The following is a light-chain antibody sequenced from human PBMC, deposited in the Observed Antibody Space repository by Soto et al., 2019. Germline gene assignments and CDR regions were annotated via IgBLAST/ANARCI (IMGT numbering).Light chain of an antibody. CDR1: QSVSSY. CDR3: QQRSNWPPRLT. V-gene: IGKV3-11*01. CDR2: GAS. J-gene: IGKJ4*01. Sequence: EVLLTQTPRPLSLSPGERATLSCRSIQSVSSYLAWYKQKPGQAPRLLIYGASSRATGIPDRFSGSGSGTDFTLTISSLEPEDFAVYYCQQRSNWPPRLTFGGGSKVDI.